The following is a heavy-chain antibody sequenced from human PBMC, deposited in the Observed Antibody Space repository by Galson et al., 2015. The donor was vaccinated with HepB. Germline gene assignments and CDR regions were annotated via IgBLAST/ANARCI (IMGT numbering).Heavy chain of an antibody. CDR3: AKDSAARPGWYFDL. J-gene: IGHJ2*01. V-gene: IGHV3-23*01. CDR2: ISGSGGST. Sequence: SLRLSCAASGFTVSSNYMSWVRQAPGKGLEWVSAISGSGGSTYYADSVKGRFTISRDNSKKTLYLQMNSLRAEDTAVYYCAKDSAARPGWYFDLWGRGTLVTVSS. CDR1: GFTVSSNY. D-gene: IGHD6-6*01.